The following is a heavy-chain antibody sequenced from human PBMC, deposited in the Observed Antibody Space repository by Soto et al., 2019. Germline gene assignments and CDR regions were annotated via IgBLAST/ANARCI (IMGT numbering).Heavy chain of an antibody. CDR1: GYTFTGYY. J-gene: IGHJ4*02. D-gene: IGHD1-26*01. CDR2: INPNSGGT. V-gene: IGHV1-2*02. CDR3: ARSRRRSSGPDY. Sequence: QVQLVQSGAEVKKPGASVKVSCKASGYTFTGYYMHWVRQAPGQGLEWMGWINPNSGGTNYAQKYQGGVTMIRDKSINTAYMELSRLISDDTAVYYCARSRRRSSGPDYWGQGTLVTVSS.